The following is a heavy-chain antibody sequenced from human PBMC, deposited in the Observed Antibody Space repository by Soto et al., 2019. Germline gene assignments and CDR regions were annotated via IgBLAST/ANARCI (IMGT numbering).Heavy chain of an antibody. CDR2: ISAYNGNT. CDR3: ARAPISRSIVLKVYPSRYFDY. CDR1: GYTFTSYG. D-gene: IGHD2-8*01. Sequence: ASVKVSCKASGYTFTSYGISWVRQAPGQGLEWMGWISAYNGNTNYAQKFQGRVTITADESTSTAYMELSSLRSEDTAVYYCARAPISRSIVLKVYPSRYFDYWGQGTLVTVSS. J-gene: IGHJ4*02. V-gene: IGHV1-18*01.